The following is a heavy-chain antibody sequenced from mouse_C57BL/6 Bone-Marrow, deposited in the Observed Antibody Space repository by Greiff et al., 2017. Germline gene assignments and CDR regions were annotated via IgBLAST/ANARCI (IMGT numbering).Heavy chain of an antibody. J-gene: IGHJ2*01. CDR1: GFTFSDYG. CDR3: ARRKGLDY. V-gene: IGHV5-17*01. Sequence: EVMLVESGGGLVKPGGSLKLSCAASGFTFSDYGMHWVRQAPEQGLEWVAYISSGSSTIYYADTVKGRFTISRDNAKNTLFLQMASLRSEDRAMYYCARRKGLDYWGQGTTLTVSS. CDR2: ISSGSSTI.